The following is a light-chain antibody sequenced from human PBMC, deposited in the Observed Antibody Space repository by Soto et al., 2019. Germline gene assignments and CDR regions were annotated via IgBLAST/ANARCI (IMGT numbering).Light chain of an antibody. J-gene: IGKJ2*02. CDR1: QSVSSSY. CDR2: GTS. CDR3: QQFASAPCI. V-gene: IGKV3-20*01. Sequence: EIVLTQSPGTLSLSPGERATLSCRASQSVSSSYLAWYQQKVGQAPRLLIYGTSNRASGVPDRFSGSGSGTDFTLIISRLEAEDFEVYYCQQFASAPCIFGQGTKLEIK.